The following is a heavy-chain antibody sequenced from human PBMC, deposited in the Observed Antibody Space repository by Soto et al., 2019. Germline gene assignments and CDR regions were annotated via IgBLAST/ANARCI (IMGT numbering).Heavy chain of an antibody. V-gene: IGHV6-1*01. Sequence: SQTLSLTCAISGDSVSSNSAAWNWIRQSPSRGFEWLGRTYYRSKWYNDYAVSVKSRITINPDTSKNQFSLQLNSVTPEDTAVYYCARSITMVRGVASKDEYYYYYYYMDVWGKGTTVTVSS. J-gene: IGHJ6*03. D-gene: IGHD3-10*01. CDR2: TYYRSKWYN. CDR3: ARSITMVRGVASKDEYYYYYYYMDV. CDR1: GDSVSSNSAA.